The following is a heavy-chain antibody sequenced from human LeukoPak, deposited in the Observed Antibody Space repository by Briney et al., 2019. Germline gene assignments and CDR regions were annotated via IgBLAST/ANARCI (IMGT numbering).Heavy chain of an antibody. V-gene: IGHV4-59*01. CDR1: GGSISSYY. D-gene: IGHD3-3*01. CDR2: TYYSGST. Sequence: PSETLSLTCTVSGGSISSYYWSWIRQPPGKGLEWMGYTYYSGSTTYYPSLKSRVTRSVDTSKNQFSLKLSSVTAADTAVYYCAREKRRIFGGVGVSPNWFDPWGQGTLVTVSS. CDR3: AREKRRIFGGVGVSPNWFDP. J-gene: IGHJ5*02.